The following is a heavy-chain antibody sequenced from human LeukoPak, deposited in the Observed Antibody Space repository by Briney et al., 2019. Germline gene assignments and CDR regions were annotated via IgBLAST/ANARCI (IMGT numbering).Heavy chain of an antibody. V-gene: IGHV6-1*01. CDR3: ARDLRYSGYEGYYGMDV. CDR1: GDSVSSNSAA. J-gene: IGHJ6*02. CDR2: TYYRSKWYN. D-gene: IGHD5-12*01. Sequence: SQTLSLTCAISGDSVSSNSAAWNWIRQSPSRGLEWLGRTYYRSKWYNDYAVSVKSRITINPDTSKNQFSLQLNSVTPEDTAVYYCARDLRYSGYEGYYGMDVWGQGTTVTVSS.